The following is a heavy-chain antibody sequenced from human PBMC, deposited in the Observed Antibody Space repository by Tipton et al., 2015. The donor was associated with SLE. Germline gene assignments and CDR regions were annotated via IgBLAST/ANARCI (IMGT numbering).Heavy chain of an antibody. J-gene: IGHJ4*02. CDR3: ARAPGIAAAGFDY. CDR1: SYSIYNGFY. V-gene: IGHV4-38-2*02. Sequence: TLSLTCSVSSYSIYNGFYWGWIRQSPGKGLEWIGSIYRSGTAYYNPSLKSRVTISVDTSKNQFSLKLSSVTAADTAVYYCARAPGIAAAGFDYWGQGTLVTVSS. CDR2: IYRSGTA. D-gene: IGHD6-13*01.